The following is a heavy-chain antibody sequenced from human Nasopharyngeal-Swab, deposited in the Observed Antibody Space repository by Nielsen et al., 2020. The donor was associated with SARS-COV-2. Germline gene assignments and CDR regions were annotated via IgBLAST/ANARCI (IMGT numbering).Heavy chain of an antibody. Sequence: SETLSLTCAVYGGSFSGYYWSWIRQPPGKGLEWIGEINHSGSTNYNPSLKSRVTISVDTSKNQFSLKLSSVTAADTAVHYCASATIYYYYYYGMDVWGQGTTVTVSS. CDR2: INHSGST. J-gene: IGHJ6*02. D-gene: IGHD2-15*01. V-gene: IGHV4-34*01. CDR1: GGSFSGYY. CDR3: ASATIYYYYYYGMDV.